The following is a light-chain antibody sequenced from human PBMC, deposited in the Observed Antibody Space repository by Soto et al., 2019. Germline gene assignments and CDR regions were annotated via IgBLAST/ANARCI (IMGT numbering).Light chain of an antibody. V-gene: IGLV2-8*01. CDR1: SSDVGGYNY. Sequence: QSALTQPPSASGSPGQSVTISCTGTSSDVGGYNYVSWYQQHPGKAPKLMIYEVSKRPSGVPDRFSGSKSGNTASLTVSGLQAEDEADYCCSSYPGSLYVFGTGTKVTVL. CDR2: EVS. CDR3: SSYPGSLYV. J-gene: IGLJ1*01.